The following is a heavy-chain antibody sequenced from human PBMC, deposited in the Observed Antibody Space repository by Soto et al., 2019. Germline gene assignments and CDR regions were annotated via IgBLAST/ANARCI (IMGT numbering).Heavy chain of an antibody. Sequence: GESLKISCRTSGYKFTSSWIAWVRQKPGKGLEWMGIIFPSDSDTRYSPSFQGQVTISADRSTSTVFLQWASLKASDTAVYLCARKRKSGYFHWFDTWGQDTLVTVSS. D-gene: IGHD3-22*01. CDR1: GYKFTSSW. J-gene: IGHJ5*02. V-gene: IGHV5-51*01. CDR2: IFPSDSDT. CDR3: ARKRKSGYFHWFDT.